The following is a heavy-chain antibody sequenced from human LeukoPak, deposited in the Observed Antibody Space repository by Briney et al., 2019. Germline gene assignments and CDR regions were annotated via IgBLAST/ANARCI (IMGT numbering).Heavy chain of an antibody. D-gene: IGHD4-17*01. J-gene: IGHJ4*02. CDR2: MYYSGSSGST. Sequence: SETLSLTCTVSGGSFSSYYWSWIRQPPGKGLEWIGYMYYSGSSGSTNYNPSLTSRVTTSVDTSKNQFSLKLSSVTAADTAVYYCARGGTMTTVPLWGQGTLVTVSS. CDR1: GGSFSSYY. CDR3: ARGGTMTTVPL. V-gene: IGHV4-59*08.